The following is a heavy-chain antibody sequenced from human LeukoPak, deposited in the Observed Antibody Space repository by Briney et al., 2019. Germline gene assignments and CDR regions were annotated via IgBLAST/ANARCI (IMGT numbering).Heavy chain of an antibody. Sequence: GASVKVSCKASGGTFSSYAISWVRQAPGQGLEWMGGIIPIFGTANYAQKFQGRVTITADESTSTAYMELSSLRSEDTAVYYCARVGALYYDSSGYYNWFDPWGQGTLVTVSS. CDR3: ARVGALYYDSSGYYNWFDP. V-gene: IGHV1-69*01. CDR2: IIPIFGTA. D-gene: IGHD3-22*01. J-gene: IGHJ5*02. CDR1: GGTFSSYA.